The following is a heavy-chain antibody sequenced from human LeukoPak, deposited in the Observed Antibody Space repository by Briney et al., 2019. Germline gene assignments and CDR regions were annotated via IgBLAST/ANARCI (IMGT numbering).Heavy chain of an antibody. Sequence: PGGSLRLSCAASRFTFSSYAMSWVRQAPGKGLEWVSAISGSGGSTYYADSVKGRFTISRDNAKNSLYLQMNSLRAEDTAVYYCARDTRSGSWDAFDIWGQGTMVTVSS. CDR2: ISGSGGST. D-gene: IGHD1-26*01. V-gene: IGHV3-23*01. CDR1: RFTFSSYA. CDR3: ARDTRSGSWDAFDI. J-gene: IGHJ3*02.